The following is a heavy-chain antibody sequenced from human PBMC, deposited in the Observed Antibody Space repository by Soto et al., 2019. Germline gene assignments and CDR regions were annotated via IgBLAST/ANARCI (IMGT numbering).Heavy chain of an antibody. CDR1: GFTFRSYA. D-gene: IGHD5-18*01. CDR2: VSASGTGT. J-gene: IGHJ4*02. V-gene: IGHV3-23*01. CDR3: ARDQGASYGLYYFDY. Sequence: GGSLRLSCAASGFTFRSYAMSWVRQAPGKGLEWVSAVSASGTGTYYSDSVKGRFTISRDNSKNTLYLQMNSLRAEDTALYYCARDQGASYGLYYFDYWGQGTLVTVSS.